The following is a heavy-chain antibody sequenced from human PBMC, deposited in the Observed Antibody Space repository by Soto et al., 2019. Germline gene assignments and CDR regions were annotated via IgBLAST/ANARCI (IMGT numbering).Heavy chain of an antibody. CDR2: ISYSGTT. J-gene: IGHJ4*02. D-gene: IGHD1-26*01. CDR3: ASPYSGSPYCFDN. Sequence: SETLSLTCTGSGFSITSTSRYWGWIRQSPGKGLEWIASISYSGTTYYNPSLKGRVTISADTSKNQVSLKLRSVTATDTAIYFCASPYSGSPYCFDNWGQGTLVTVSS. V-gene: IGHV4-39*01. CDR1: GFSITSTSRY.